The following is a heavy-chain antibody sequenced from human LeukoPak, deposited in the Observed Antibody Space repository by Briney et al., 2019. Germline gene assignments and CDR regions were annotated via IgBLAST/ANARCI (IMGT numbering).Heavy chain of an antibody. Sequence: PGGSLRLSCAASGFTFSSYSMNWVRQAPGKGLEWVSSISSSSSYIYYADSVKGRFTISRDNAKNSLYLQMNSLRAEDTAVYYCASANCSSTSCPDYWGQGTLVTVSS. CDR1: GFTFSSYS. V-gene: IGHV3-21*01. CDR2: ISSSSSYI. CDR3: ASANCSSTSCPDY. D-gene: IGHD2-2*01. J-gene: IGHJ4*02.